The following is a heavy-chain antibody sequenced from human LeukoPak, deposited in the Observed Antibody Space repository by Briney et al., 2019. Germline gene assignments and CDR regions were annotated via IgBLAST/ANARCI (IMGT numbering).Heavy chain of an antibody. Sequence: GASVKVSCKTSGYTFTGYYIHWVRQAPGQGLEWMGWINPNSGGANHAQKFQGRVTMTRDTSISTAYMELNRLRSDDTAVYYCARHSGYDRRFDYWGQGTPVTVSS. CDR3: ARHSGYDRRFDY. J-gene: IGHJ4*02. D-gene: IGHD5-12*01. CDR2: INPNSGGA. V-gene: IGHV1-2*02. CDR1: GYTFTGYY.